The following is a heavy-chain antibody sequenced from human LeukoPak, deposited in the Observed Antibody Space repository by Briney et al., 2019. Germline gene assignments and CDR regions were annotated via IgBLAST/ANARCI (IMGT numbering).Heavy chain of an antibody. CDR2: ISSSSSTI. D-gene: IGHD2-2*01. CDR1: GFTFSSYS. Sequence: PGGSLRLSCAASGFTFSSYSMNWVRQAPGKGLEWVSYISSSSSTIYYADSVKGRFTISRDNAKNSLYLQMNSLRAEDTAVYYCASGGGCSSTSCYLGLDYYYYYYMDVWGKGTTVTVSS. J-gene: IGHJ6*03. V-gene: IGHV3-48*04. CDR3: ASGGGCSSTSCYLGLDYYYYYYMDV.